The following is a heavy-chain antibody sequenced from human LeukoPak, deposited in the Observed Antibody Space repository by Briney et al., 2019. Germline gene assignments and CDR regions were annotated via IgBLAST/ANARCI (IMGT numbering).Heavy chain of an antibody. D-gene: IGHD2-2*02. CDR1: GGSISSYY. CDR3: ASATIVVVPAAIRGWFDP. CDR2: IYYSGST. J-gene: IGHJ5*02. Sequence: PSETLSLTCTVSGGSISSYYWSWIRQPPGKGLEWIGYIYYSGSTNYNPSLKSRVTISVDTSKNQFSLKLSSVTAADTAVYYCASATIVVVPAAIRGWFDPWGQGTLVTVSS. V-gene: IGHV4-59*01.